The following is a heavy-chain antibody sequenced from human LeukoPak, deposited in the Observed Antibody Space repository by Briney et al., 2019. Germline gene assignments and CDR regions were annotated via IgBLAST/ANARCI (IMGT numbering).Heavy chain of an antibody. Sequence: PSETLALTCSVSGGSMNSNVHYWDWIRQPPGKGLEWIGSIYYRGTTYYKASLKSRVTISVDTTKNPFSLTLTSETAADTAMYFCVSHEGISGSYSWGQGTLAIVSS. D-gene: IGHD1-26*01. CDR1: GGSMNSNVHY. CDR3: VSHEGISGSYS. V-gene: IGHV4-39*07. CDR2: IYYRGTT. J-gene: IGHJ3*01.